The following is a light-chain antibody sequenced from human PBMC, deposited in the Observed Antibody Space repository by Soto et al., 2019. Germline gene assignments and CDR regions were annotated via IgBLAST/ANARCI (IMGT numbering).Light chain of an antibody. V-gene: IGLV1-40*01. CDR3: QSYDSSLSGWV. J-gene: IGLJ3*02. CDR2: GNS. CDR1: SSNIGAGYD. Sequence: QSVLTQPPSESGAPGQRVTISCTGSSSNIGAGYDVHWYQQLPGTAPKFLIYGNSNRPSGVPDRFSGSKSGTSASLAITGLQAEDEADYYCQSYDSSLSGWVFGGGTKLTVL.